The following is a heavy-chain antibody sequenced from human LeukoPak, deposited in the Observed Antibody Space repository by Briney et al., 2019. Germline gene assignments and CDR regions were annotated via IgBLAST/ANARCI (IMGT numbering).Heavy chain of an antibody. CDR1: GFTFSSYA. Sequence: GGSLRLSCAASGFTFSSYAMSWVRQAPGKGLEWVASISTTSTYINYVDSVKGRFTISRDNAKNSLYLQMNSLRAEDTAVYYCARDTPTGTTEYYYYGMDVWGQGTTVTVSS. CDR2: ISTTSTYI. J-gene: IGHJ6*02. CDR3: ARDTPTGTTEYYYYGMDV. D-gene: IGHD1-7*01. V-gene: IGHV3-21*01.